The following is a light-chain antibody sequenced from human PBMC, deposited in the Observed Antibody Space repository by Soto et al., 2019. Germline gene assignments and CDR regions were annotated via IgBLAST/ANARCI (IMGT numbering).Light chain of an antibody. CDR1: GSNIGAGYD. J-gene: IGLJ2*01. V-gene: IGLV1-40*01. CDR2: GTT. Sequence: QSVRTQPPSVSGAPGQRVTITCSGSGSNIGAGYDVHWYQHVPGMPPRLLIFGTTNRPSIVPDRFSGSKSGTSASLAITGIQAEDEADYYCQSYDTRLTAWIFGGGTKVTAL. CDR3: QSYDTRLTAWI.